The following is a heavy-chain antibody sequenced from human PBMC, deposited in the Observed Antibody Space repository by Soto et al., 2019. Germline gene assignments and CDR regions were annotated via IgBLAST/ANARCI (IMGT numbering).Heavy chain of an antibody. CDR3: AKDRQLYSSGWSFDY. J-gene: IGHJ4*02. D-gene: IGHD6-19*01. CDR2: ISGSGGST. CDR1: GFTFSSYA. Sequence: HPGGSLRLSCAASGFTFSSYAMSWVRQAPGKGLEWVSAISGSGGSTYYADSVKGRFTISRDNSKNTLYLQMNSLRAEDTAVYYCAKDRQLYSSGWSFDYWGQGTLVTVSS. V-gene: IGHV3-23*01.